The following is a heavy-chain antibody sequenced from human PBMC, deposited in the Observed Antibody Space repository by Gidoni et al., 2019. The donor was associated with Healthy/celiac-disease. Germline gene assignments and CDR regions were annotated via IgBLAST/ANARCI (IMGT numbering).Heavy chain of an antibody. CDR3: ARYSSSTNAFDI. J-gene: IGHJ3*02. CDR1: EFTFSSYA. D-gene: IGHD6-13*01. CDR2: ISGSGGST. V-gene: IGHV3-23*01. Sequence: EVQLLESGGGLVQPGGSLRLSCAASEFTFSSYAMSWVRQAPGKGLEWVSAISGSGGSTYYADSVKGRFTISRDNSKNTLYLQMNSLRAEDTAVYYCARYSSSTNAFDIWGQGTMVTVSS.